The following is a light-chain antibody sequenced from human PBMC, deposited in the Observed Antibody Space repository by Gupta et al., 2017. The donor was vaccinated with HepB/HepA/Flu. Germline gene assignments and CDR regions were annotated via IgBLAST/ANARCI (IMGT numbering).Light chain of an antibody. CDR3: QQVKSYPLS. CDR2: AAS. CDR1: QGISNS. V-gene: IGKV1-9*01. Sequence: DIQLTQSPSFVSASIGDRVTITCRASQGISNSLVWYQQKPGKAPKLLISAASTLQSVVPSRFSGSGSGTEFTLTISSLQPEDFATYCCQQVKSYPLSFGGGTKVEIK. J-gene: IGKJ4*01.